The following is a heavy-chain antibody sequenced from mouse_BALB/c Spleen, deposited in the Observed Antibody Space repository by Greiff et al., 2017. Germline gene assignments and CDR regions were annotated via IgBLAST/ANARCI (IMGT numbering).Heavy chain of an antibody. CDR3: ARSHRYDEGDAMDY. Sequence: EVMLVESGGGLVQPGGSRKLSCAASGFTFSSFGMHWVRQAPEKGLEWVAYISSGSSTIYYADTVKGRFTISRDNPKNTLFLQMTSLRSEDTAMYYCARSHRYDEGDAMDYWGQGTSVTVSS. CDR1: GFTFSSFG. J-gene: IGHJ4*01. V-gene: IGHV5-17*02. D-gene: IGHD2-14*01. CDR2: ISSGSSTI.